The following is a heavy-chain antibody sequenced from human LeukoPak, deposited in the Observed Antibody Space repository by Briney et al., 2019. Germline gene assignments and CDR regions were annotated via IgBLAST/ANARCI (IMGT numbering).Heavy chain of an antibody. CDR2: INPSGGST. V-gene: IGHV1-46*01. CDR3: ARTVLLWFGELFSRAFDI. D-gene: IGHD3-10*01. CDR1: GYTFTSYY. Sequence: ASVKVSCKASGYTFTSYYMHWVRQAPRQGVEWMGIINPSGGSTSYAQKFQGRVTMTTDTSTSTAYMELRSLSSDDTAVYYCARTVLLWFGELFSRAFDIWGQGTMVTVSS. J-gene: IGHJ3*02.